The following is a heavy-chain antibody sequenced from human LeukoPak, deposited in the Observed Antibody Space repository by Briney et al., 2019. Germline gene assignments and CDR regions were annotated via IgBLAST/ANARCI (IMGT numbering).Heavy chain of an antibody. Sequence: GGSLRLSCAASGFTFSSYAMSWVRQAPGKGLEWVSAISGSGGSTYYADSVKGRFTISRDNSKNTLYLQMNSLRAEDTAVYYCARGELWFGEPFDYWGQGTLVTVSS. D-gene: IGHD3-10*01. CDR3: ARGELWFGEPFDY. CDR1: GFTFSSYA. J-gene: IGHJ4*02. V-gene: IGHV3-23*01. CDR2: ISGSGGST.